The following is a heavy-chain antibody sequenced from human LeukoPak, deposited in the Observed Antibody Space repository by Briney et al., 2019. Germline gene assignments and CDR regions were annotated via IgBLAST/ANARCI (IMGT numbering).Heavy chain of an antibody. CDR3: TTHSGYSYASY. Sequence: KSGGSLRLSCAASGFTFSNTWMSWVRQAPGKGLEWVGRIKSKTDGGTTDYAAPVKGRFTIPRDDSKNTLYLQMNSLKTEDTAVYYCTTHSGYSYASYWGQGTLVTVSS. J-gene: IGHJ4*02. CDR2: IKSKTDGGTT. V-gene: IGHV3-15*01. CDR1: GFTFSNTW. D-gene: IGHD5-18*01.